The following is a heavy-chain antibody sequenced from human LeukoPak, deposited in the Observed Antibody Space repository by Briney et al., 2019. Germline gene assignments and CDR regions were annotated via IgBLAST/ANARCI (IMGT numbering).Heavy chain of an antibody. CDR1: GFTFSSYS. J-gene: IGHJ3*02. V-gene: IGHV3-48*01. CDR2: ISSSSSTI. D-gene: IGHD5-24*01. CDR3: ARDRDGSTLRGDAFDI. Sequence: GGSLRLSCAASGFTFSSYSMNWVRQAPGKGLEWVSYISSSSSTIYYADSVKGRFTISRDNAKNSLYLQMNSLRAEDTAVYYCARDRDGSTLRGDAFDIWGQGTMVTVSS.